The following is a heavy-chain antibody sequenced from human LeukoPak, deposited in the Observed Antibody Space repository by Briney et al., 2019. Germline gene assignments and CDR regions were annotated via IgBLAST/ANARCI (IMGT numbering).Heavy chain of an antibody. CDR3: ARNYDGSGYYLY. Sequence: PSDTLSLTCTVSGGPINRYYQSWTRHPPAKGLEWIRYIHYRGSTNYNPSLKSRVTISVDTSKKQFSVKRTCVTAADTAVYYCARNYDGSGYYLYWGQGNLVTVSS. CDR1: GGPINRYY. D-gene: IGHD3-22*01. V-gene: IGHV4-59*07. J-gene: IGHJ4*02. CDR2: IHYRGST.